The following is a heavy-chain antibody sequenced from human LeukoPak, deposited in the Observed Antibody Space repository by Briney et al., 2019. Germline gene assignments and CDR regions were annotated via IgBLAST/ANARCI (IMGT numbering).Heavy chain of an antibody. CDR1: GGSFSGYY. CDR2: INHSGST. D-gene: IGHD6-19*01. J-gene: IGHJ6*02. V-gene: IGHV4-34*01. Sequence: PSETLSLTCAVYGGSFSGYYWSWIRQPPGKGLEWIGEINHSGSTNYNPSLKSRVTISVDTSKNQFSLKLSSVTAADTAVYYCARDSSGWSGVYYYGMDVWGQGTTVTVSS. CDR3: ARDSSGWSGVYYYGMDV.